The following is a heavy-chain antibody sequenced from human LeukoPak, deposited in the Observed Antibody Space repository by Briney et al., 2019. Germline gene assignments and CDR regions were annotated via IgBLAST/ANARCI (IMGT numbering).Heavy chain of an antibody. J-gene: IGHJ6*03. CDR2: IYDSGTT. Sequence: SETLSLTCTVSGGSISSYYWGWIRQPPGKGLEWLGYIYDSGTTNYNPSLKSRVTISVDTSNNQFSLKLRSVTAADTAVYYCARDLNYMDVWGKGTTVTVSS. V-gene: IGHV4-59*01. CDR3: ARDLNYMDV. CDR1: GGSISSYY.